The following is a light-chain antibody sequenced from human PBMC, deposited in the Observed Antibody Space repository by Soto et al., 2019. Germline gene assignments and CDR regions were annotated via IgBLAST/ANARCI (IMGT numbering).Light chain of an antibody. J-gene: IGKJ1*01. V-gene: IGKV1-5*03. Sequence: DIQMTQSPSTLSASVGDRVTITCRASQSISTWLAWYQQKPGKAPKLLICTASSLESGVPSRFSGSGSGTEFTLTISSLQPDDFATYYCQQYNSYPWTFGQGTKVDI. CDR2: TAS. CDR3: QQYNSYPWT. CDR1: QSISTW.